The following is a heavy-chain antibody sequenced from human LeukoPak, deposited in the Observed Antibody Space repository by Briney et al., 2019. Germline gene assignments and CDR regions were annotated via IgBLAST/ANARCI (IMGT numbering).Heavy chain of an antibody. CDR3: ARDSDSSGYYTYFDY. CDR2: ISSSSSYI. J-gene: IGHJ4*02. Sequence: GGSLRLSCAASGFTFSSYSMNWVRQAPGKGLEWVSSISSSSSYIYYADSVKGRFTISRDNAKNPLYLQMNSLRAEDMAVYYCARDSDSSGYYTYFDYWGQGTLVTVSS. CDR1: GFTFSSYS. V-gene: IGHV3-21*01. D-gene: IGHD3-22*01.